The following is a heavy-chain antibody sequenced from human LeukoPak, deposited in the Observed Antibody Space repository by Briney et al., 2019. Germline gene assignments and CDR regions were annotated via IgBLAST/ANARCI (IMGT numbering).Heavy chain of an antibody. J-gene: IGHJ3*01. D-gene: IGHD3-16*01. V-gene: IGHV3-7*01. CDR1: GLSFSSHW. CDR2: MKEDGTES. Sequence: GGSLRLSCVGSGLSFSSHWVSWVRQAPGKGLEWVANMKEDGTESQYMDSAEGRISISRDNAKNSLYLEIHSLRPEDTAVYYCARDGLGGFFDLWGQGTKVTVAS. CDR3: ARDGLGGFFDL.